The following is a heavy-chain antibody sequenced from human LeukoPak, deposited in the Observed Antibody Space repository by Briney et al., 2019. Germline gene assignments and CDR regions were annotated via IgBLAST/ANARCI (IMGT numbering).Heavy chain of an antibody. V-gene: IGHV3-30-3*01. CDR3: ARALRALSSLELGY. CDR1: GFTFSSYA. J-gene: IGHJ4*02. D-gene: IGHD1-7*01. Sequence: GGSLRLSCAASGFTFSSYAMHWVRQAPGKGLEWVAVISYDGSNKYYADSVKGRFTISRDNSKNTLYLQMNSLRAEDTAVYYCARALRALSSLELGYWGQGTLVTVSS. CDR2: ISYDGSNK.